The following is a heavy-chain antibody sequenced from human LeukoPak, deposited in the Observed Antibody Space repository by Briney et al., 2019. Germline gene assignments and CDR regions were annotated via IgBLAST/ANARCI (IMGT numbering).Heavy chain of an antibody. CDR3: ARGSRENWYFDL. Sequence: PGGSLRLSCAASGFTFSSYDMHWVRQATGKGLEWVSAIGTAGDTYYPGSVKGRFTISRENAKNSLYLQMNSLGAGDTAVYYCARGSRENWYFDLWGRGTLVTVSS. J-gene: IGHJ2*01. V-gene: IGHV3-13*04. CDR1: GFTFSSYD. CDR2: IGTAGDT.